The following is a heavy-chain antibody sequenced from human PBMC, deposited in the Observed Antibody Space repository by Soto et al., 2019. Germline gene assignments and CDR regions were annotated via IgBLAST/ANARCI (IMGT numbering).Heavy chain of an antibody. CDR3: AKRGEYSYQATYWYFDL. V-gene: IGHV3-23*01. J-gene: IGHJ2*01. CDR2: ISGSGGST. Sequence: EVQLLESGGGLVQPGGSLRLSCAASGFTFSSYAMSWVRQAPGKGLEWVSAISGSGGSTYYADSVKGRFTISRDNSKNXQYLQMNSLRAEDTAVYYCAKRGEYSYQATYWYFDLWGRGTLVTVSS. CDR1: GFTFSSYA. D-gene: IGHD5-18*01.